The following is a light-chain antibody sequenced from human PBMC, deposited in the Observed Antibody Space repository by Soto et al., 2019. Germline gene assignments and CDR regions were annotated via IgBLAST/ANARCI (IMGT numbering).Light chain of an antibody. J-gene: IGKJ1*01. CDR2: LGS. CDR3: MQAIQAPRT. CDR1: QSLLHSNGNIY. V-gene: IGKV2-28*01. Sequence: DIVLTQSPLSLPVXPGEPXXXSXRSSQSLLHSNGNIYLDWYLQKPGQSPQLLIYLGSIRASGVPDRFSGSGSGTDFTLKITRVEAEDVGVYYCMQAIQAPRTFGLGTKVEIK.